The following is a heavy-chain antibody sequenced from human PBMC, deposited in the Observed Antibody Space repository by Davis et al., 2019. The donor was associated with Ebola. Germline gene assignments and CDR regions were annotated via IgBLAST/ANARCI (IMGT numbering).Heavy chain of an antibody. CDR3: ARGPPYSSSWYWNY. V-gene: IGHV4-34*01. Sequence: PSETLSLTCAVYGGSISTYYWNWIRQPPGKGLEWIGDINESGSTSYNPSLKSRVTISVDTSKNQFSLNLTSVTAADTAVYYCARGPPYSSSWYWNYWGQGTLVSISS. J-gene: IGHJ4*02. D-gene: IGHD6-13*01. CDR2: INESGST. CDR1: GGSISTYY.